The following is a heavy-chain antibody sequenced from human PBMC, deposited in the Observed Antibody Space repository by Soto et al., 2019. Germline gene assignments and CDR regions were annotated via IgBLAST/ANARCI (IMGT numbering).Heavy chain of an antibody. Sequence: KTSETLSLTCTVSGDSISSRGYYWSWIRHRPGQGLEWIGYIYFAGTTEYNPSLKSRLTISVDTSKNQLSLRLSSVTAADMAVYYSARVSWGYYFGGSFFHTYYFDYCGQGTPVTASS. D-gene: IGHD2-21*01. CDR1: GDSISSRGYY. CDR2: IYFAGTT. J-gene: IGHJ4*02. V-gene: IGHV4-31*03. CDR3: ARVSWGYYFGGSFFHTYYFDY.